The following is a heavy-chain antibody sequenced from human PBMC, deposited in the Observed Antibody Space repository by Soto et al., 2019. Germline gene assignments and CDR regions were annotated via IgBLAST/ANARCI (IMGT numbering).Heavy chain of an antibody. J-gene: IGHJ4*02. V-gene: IGHV4-59*01. Sequence: SETLSLTCTVSGGSISSYYWSWIRQPPGKGLEWIGYIYYSGSTNYNPSLKSRVTISVDTSKNQFSLKLSSVTAADTAVYYCARGEDFSCDGDEGNQFYYWGQGTLVPVS. CDR2: IYYSGST. CDR1: GGSISSYY. D-gene: IGHD2-15*01. CDR3: ARGEDFSCDGDEGNQFYY.